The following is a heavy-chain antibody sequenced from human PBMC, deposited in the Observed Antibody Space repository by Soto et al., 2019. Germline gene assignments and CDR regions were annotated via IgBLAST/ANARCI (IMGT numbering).Heavy chain of an antibody. CDR1: GGSISSYY. V-gene: IGHV4-59*01. Sequence: QVQLQESGPGLVKPSETLSLTCAVSGGSISSYYWSWIRQPPGKGLEWIGYIYYSGSTNYNSSLKSRVTMSADTSKNQVSLNLSSVTAADTAVYYFAREDGYKSPVRYWGQGTLVTVSS. CDR2: IYYSGST. D-gene: IGHD5-18*01. J-gene: IGHJ4*02. CDR3: AREDGYKSPVRY.